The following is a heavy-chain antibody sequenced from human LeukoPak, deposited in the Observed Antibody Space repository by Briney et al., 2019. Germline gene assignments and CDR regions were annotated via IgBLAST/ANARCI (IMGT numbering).Heavy chain of an antibody. CDR2: IYYSGST. V-gene: IGHV4-59*01. CDR1: GGSISRNY. D-gene: IGHD3-22*01. CDR3: ARDGATDYYDSSGYVPFDY. Sequence: PSETLSLTCKISGGSISRNYWSWIRQSPGKGLERIGYIYYSGSTNYNPSLKSRVTISVDTSKNQFSLKLSSVTAADTAVYYCARDGATDYYDSSGYVPFDYWGQGILVTVSS. J-gene: IGHJ4*02.